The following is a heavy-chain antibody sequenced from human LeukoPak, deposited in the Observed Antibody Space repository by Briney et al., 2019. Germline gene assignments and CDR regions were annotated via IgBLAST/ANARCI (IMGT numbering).Heavy chain of an antibody. CDR1: GGSFSGYY. Sequence: SETLSLTCAVYGGSFSGYYWSWIRQPPGKGLEWIGEINHSGSTNYNPSLKSRVTISVDTSKNQFSLKLSSVTAADTAVYYCARSEAAGTYYYYYCYMDVWGKGTTVTISS. J-gene: IGHJ6*03. CDR3: ARSEAAGTYYYYYCYMDV. CDR2: INHSGST. V-gene: IGHV4-34*01. D-gene: IGHD6-13*01.